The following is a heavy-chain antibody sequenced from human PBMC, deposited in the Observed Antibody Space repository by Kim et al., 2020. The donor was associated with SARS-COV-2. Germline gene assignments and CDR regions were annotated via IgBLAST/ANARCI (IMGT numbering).Heavy chain of an antibody. CDR3: AREGVYGGSASYFDY. V-gene: IGHV3-21*01. J-gene: IGHJ4*02. CDR1: GFSFSSYR. D-gene: IGHD2-8*01. Sequence: GGSLRLSCAASGFSFSSYRMNWVRQAPGQGLEWVSFISSSGTYIYYADSLKGRFTISRDNAKNSLYLQMNSLRAEDTAVYYCAREGVYGGSASYFDYWGQGHLVTVSS. CDR2: ISSSGTYI.